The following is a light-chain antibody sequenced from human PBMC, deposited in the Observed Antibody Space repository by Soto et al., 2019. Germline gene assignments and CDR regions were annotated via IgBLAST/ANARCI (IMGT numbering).Light chain of an antibody. V-gene: IGKV3-11*01. CDR1: QSVSSY. CDR3: QQRSNWPRT. Sequence: EIVVTQSPATLSLSPGERATLSCRASQSVSSYLAWYQQKPGQAPRLLIYDASNRATGIPARFSGSGSGTDFTLTISSLEPEDFAVYYCQQRSNWPRTFGQGTQVEIK. J-gene: IGKJ1*01. CDR2: DAS.